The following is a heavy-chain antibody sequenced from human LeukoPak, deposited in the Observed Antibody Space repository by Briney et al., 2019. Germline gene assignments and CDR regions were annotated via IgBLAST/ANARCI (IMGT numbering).Heavy chain of an antibody. V-gene: IGHV3-30*18. J-gene: IGHJ3*02. CDR3: AKDRLLLARGVIDAFDI. Sequence: PGGSLRLSCAASGFTFSTYGMHWVRQAPGKGLEWVAVISYDGDNKYFADSVKGRFTISRDNSKNTPYLQMNSLRAEDTAVYYCAKDRLLLARGVIDAFDIWGQGTMVTVSS. CDR1: GFTFSTYG. D-gene: IGHD3-10*01. CDR2: ISYDGDNK.